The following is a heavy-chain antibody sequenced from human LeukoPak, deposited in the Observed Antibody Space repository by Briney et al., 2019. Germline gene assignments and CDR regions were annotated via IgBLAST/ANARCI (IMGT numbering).Heavy chain of an antibody. J-gene: IGHJ6*02. V-gene: IGHV5-51*01. CDR2: IYPGDSDT. CDR3: ARDTVASLYYYGMDV. D-gene: IGHD4-23*01. CDR1: GYSFTSYW. Sequence: GESLKISCKGSGYSFTSYWIGWVRQMPGKGLEWMGIIYPGDSDTRYSPSFQGQVTISADKSISTAYLQWSSLKASDTAMYYCARDTVASLYYYGMDVWGRGTTVTVSS.